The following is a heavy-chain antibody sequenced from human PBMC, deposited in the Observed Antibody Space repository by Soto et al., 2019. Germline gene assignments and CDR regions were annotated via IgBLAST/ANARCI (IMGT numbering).Heavy chain of an antibody. CDR2: MYHSGNT. Sequence: SETLSLTCAVSGGSISSDNWWSWVRQPPGKGLEWIGEMYHSGNTNYNPSLKSRVTISVDKSKNQFSMKMTSVTAADTALYYCARASASSMLRGVIINWGQGTQLTVSS. D-gene: IGHD3-10*01. V-gene: IGHV4-4*02. CDR3: ARASASSMLRGVIIN. CDR1: GGSISSDNW. J-gene: IGHJ4*02.